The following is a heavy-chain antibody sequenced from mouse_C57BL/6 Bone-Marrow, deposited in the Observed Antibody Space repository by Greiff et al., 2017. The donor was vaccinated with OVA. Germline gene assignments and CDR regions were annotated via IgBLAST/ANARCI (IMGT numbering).Heavy chain of an antibody. J-gene: IGHJ3*01. Sequence: VQLQQSGAELARPGASVKLSCKASGYTFTSYGISWVKQRTGQGLEWIGEIYPRSGNTYYNEKFKGKATLTADNSSSTAYMELRSLTSEDAEVYFCARRGNYFAWFGYWGQGTLVTVSA. D-gene: IGHD2-1*01. V-gene: IGHV1-81*01. CDR1: GYTFTSYG. CDR2: IYPRSGNT. CDR3: ARRGNYFAWFGY.